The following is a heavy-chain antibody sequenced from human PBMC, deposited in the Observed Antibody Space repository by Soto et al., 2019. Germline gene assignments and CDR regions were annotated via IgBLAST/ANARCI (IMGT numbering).Heavy chain of an antibody. D-gene: IGHD3-3*01. Sequence: GGSLRLSCAASGFTFSSYSMNWVRQAPGKGLEWVSYISSSSSTIYYADSVKGRFTISRDNAKNSLYLQMNSLRAEDTAVYYCARASGTIFGVVIIYYYYYMDVWGKGTTVTVSS. V-gene: IGHV3-48*01. CDR2: ISSSSSTI. CDR1: GFTFSSYS. CDR3: ARASGTIFGVVIIYYYYYMDV. J-gene: IGHJ6*03.